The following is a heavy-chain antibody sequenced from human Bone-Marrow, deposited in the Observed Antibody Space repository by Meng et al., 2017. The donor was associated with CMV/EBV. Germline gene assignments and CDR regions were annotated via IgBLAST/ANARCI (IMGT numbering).Heavy chain of an antibody. CDR3: ARRYCSSTSCSVAAFDI. CDR1: GYSFTSYW. J-gene: IGHJ3*02. Sequence: GESLKISCKGSGYSFTSYWIGWVRQMPGKGLEWMGISYPGDSDTRYSPSFQGQVTISADKSISTAYLQWSSLKASDTAMYYCARRYCSSTSCSVAAFDIWGQGTMVTVSS. CDR2: SYPGDSDT. V-gene: IGHV5-51*01. D-gene: IGHD2-2*01.